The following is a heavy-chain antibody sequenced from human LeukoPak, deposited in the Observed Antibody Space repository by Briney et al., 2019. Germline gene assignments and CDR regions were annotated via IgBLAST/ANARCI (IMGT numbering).Heavy chain of an antibody. Sequence: SETLSLTCTVSGGSISIHYWSWIRQPPGKGLEWIGYIYYSGSTNYNPSLKSRVTISVDTSKNQFSLKLSSVTAADTAVYYCARAAEFLEWLFFDPWGQGTLVTVSS. V-gene: IGHV4-59*11. CDR1: GGSISIHY. J-gene: IGHJ5*02. D-gene: IGHD3-3*01. CDR2: IYYSGST. CDR3: ARAAEFLEWLFFDP.